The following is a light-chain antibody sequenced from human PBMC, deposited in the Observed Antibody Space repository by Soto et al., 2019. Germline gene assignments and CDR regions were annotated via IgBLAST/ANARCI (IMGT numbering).Light chain of an antibody. J-gene: IGLJ1*01. V-gene: IGLV2-14*03. CDR3: SSYTSSTTLYV. CDR1: SSDVGNFNS. CDR2: DIS. Sequence: QSALTQPASMSGSPGQSITISCSGISSDVGNFNSVSWYQQRPGKAPRLMITDISNRPPGISSRFSGSKSGNTASLTISALQAEDEAYYYCSSYTSSTTLYVFGTGTKVTVL.